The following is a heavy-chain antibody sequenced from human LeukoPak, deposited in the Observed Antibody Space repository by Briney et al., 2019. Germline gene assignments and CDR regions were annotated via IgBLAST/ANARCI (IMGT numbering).Heavy chain of an antibody. V-gene: IGHV3-23*01. D-gene: IGHD3-10*01. CDR1: GFTFSSYG. CDR2: ISGSGGST. CDR3: AKGGIRGRGYY. J-gene: IGHJ4*02. Sequence: HPGGSLRLSCAASGFTFSSYGMSWVRQAPGKGLEWVSAISGSGGSTYYADSVKGRFTISRDNSKNTLYLQMNSLRAEDTAVYYCAKGGIRGRGYYWGQGTLVTVSS.